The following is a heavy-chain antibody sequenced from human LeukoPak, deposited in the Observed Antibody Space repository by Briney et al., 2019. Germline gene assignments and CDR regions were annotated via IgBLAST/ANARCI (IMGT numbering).Heavy chain of an antibody. J-gene: IGHJ4*02. CDR1: GFTFSSYS. V-gene: IGHV3-30*02. Sequence: GGSLRLSCAASGFTFSSYSMNWVRQAPGKGLEWVAFIRYDGSNKYYADSVKGRFTISRDNSKNTLYLQMNSLRAEDTAVYYCAKDGYDSSGYLDYWGQGTLSPSPQ. CDR3: AKDGYDSSGYLDY. CDR2: IRYDGSNK. D-gene: IGHD3-22*01.